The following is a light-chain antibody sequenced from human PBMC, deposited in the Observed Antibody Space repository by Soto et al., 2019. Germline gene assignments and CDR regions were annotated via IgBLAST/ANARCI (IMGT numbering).Light chain of an antibody. CDR1: QSISTW. CDR2: DAS. CDR3: QQANSFPIT. J-gene: IGKJ5*01. V-gene: IGKV1-5*01. Sequence: DIQMTQSPSTLSASVGDRVTITCRASQSISTWLAWYQQKPGKAPKLLIYDASSLESGAPSRFSGSGSGSDFTLTISSLQPEDFATYYCQQANSFPITFGQGTRLEIK.